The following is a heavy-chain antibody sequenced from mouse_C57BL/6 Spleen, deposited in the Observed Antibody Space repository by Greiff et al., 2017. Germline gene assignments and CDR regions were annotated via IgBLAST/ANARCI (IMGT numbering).Heavy chain of an antibody. V-gene: IGHV5-4*01. CDR3: ARGNWAFDY. CDR2: ISDGGTYT. CDR1: GFTFSTYA. D-gene: IGHD4-1*01. Sequence: VQLKESGGGLVKPGGSLKLSCAASGFTFSTYAMSWVRQTPEKRLEWVATISDGGTYTYYPDNVKGRFTISRDNAKNNLYLQMSHLKSEDTAMYYCARGNWAFDYWGQGTTLTVSS. J-gene: IGHJ2*01.